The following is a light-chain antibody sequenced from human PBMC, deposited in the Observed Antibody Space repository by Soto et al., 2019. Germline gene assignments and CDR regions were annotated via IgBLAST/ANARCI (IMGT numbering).Light chain of an antibody. Sequence: DIQMTKSPSTLSAFVGDRVTITCRASQSVRSWLAWHQQKPGTAPKLLIFDASRLESGVPSRFSGSASGTEFTLTISSLQPDDFATYYCQQYDNYPLTFGGGTKVDIK. CDR1: QSVRSW. CDR3: QQYDNYPLT. CDR2: DAS. V-gene: IGKV1-5*01. J-gene: IGKJ4*01.